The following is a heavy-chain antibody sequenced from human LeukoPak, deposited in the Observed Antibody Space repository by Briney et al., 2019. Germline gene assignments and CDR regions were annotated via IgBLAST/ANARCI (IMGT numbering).Heavy chain of an antibody. CDR2: IIPIFGTA. V-gene: IGHV1-69*05. J-gene: IGHJ3*02. Sequence: SVKVSCRASGGTFSSYAISWVRQAPGQGLEWMGRIIPIFGTANYAQKFQGRVTITTDESTSTAYMELSSLRSEDTAVYYCARDHLPLAYYDRLDAFDIWGQGTMVTVSS. D-gene: IGHD3-22*01. CDR3: ARDHLPLAYYDRLDAFDI. CDR1: GGTFSSYA.